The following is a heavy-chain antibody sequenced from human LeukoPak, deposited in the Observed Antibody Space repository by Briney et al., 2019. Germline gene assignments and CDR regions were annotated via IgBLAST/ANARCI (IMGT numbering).Heavy chain of an antibody. Sequence: SSETLSLTCAVSGGSISSGGYSWSWIRQPPGKGLEWIGYIYHSGSTYYNPSLKSRVTISVDRSKNQFSLKLSSVTAADTAVYYCARGDPAAATLFDYWGQGTLVTVSS. CDR1: GGSISSGGYS. CDR2: IYHSGST. D-gene: IGHD6-13*01. V-gene: IGHV4-30-2*01. J-gene: IGHJ4*02. CDR3: ARGDPAAATLFDY.